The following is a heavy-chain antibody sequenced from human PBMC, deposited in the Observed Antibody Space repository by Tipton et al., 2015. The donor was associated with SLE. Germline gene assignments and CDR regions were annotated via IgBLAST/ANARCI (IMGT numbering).Heavy chain of an antibody. Sequence: QLVQSGGGLFQPGGSQRLSCAASGFTVSSNYVTWVRQAPGKGLEWVSVIYSGGGTFYADSVKGRFTISRHNSKNTVYLQINSLRDEDTAVYYCATAQDCMGGSCYSGYYYYGLDVWGQGTTVTVSS. V-gene: IGHV3-53*04. CDR2: IYSGGGT. CDR3: ATAQDCMGGSCYSGYYYYGLDV. CDR1: GFTVSSNY. D-gene: IGHD2-15*01. J-gene: IGHJ6*02.